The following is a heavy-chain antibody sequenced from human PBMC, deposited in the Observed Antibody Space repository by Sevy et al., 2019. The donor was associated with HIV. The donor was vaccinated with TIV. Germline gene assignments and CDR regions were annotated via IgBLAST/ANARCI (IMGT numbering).Heavy chain of an antibody. Sequence: GGSLRLSCAGSGFIFSDYYMSWIRQAPGKGLEWISYISSTRGSTTHYADSVKGRFTISRDNAKNSLYLQMNSLRVEDTAVYYCVKSEWGNIGFCTRSSCYPFDYWGQGTLVTVSS. D-gene: IGHD2-2*01. V-gene: IGHV3-11*01. CDR3: VKSEWGNIGFCTRSSCYPFDY. CDR2: ISSTRGSTT. CDR1: GFIFSDYY. J-gene: IGHJ4*02.